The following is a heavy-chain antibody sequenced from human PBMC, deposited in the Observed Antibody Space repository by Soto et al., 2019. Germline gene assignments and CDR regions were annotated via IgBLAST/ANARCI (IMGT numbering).Heavy chain of an antibody. CDR2: ISSSSSYI. D-gene: IGHD3-22*01. J-gene: IGHJ4*02. Sequence: ETLSLTCTVSGASISVYSWSWVRQAPGKGLEWVSSISSSSSYIYYADSVKGRFTISRDNAKNSLYLQMNSLRAEDTAVYYCASHPRDSSGYWYYFDYWGQGTLVTVSS. CDR1: GASISVYS. V-gene: IGHV3-21*01. CDR3: ASHPRDSSGYWYYFDY.